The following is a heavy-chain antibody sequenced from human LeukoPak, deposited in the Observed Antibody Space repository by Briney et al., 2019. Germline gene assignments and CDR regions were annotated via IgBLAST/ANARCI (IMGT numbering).Heavy chain of an antibody. CDR2: ICGSGGST. CDR1: GFSFSSYA. CDR3: AKDSVLRFLEGSPRPYYMDI. Sequence: GESLRLSCAASGFSFSSYAMSWVRQAPGKGLEWVSAICGSGGSTYYADPVKGRFTISRDNSKNTLYLQMNSLRAEDTAVYYFAKDSVLRFLEGSPRPYYMDIWGKGTTVTVSS. J-gene: IGHJ6*03. V-gene: IGHV3-23*01. D-gene: IGHD3-3*01.